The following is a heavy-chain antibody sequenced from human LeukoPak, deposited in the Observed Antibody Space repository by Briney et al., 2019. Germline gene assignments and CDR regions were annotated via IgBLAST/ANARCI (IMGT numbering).Heavy chain of an antibody. CDR2: IYTGDSDT. V-gene: IGHV5-51*01. D-gene: IGHD2-15*01. CDR1: GYSFTSYW. Sequence: GESLKISCKGSGYSFTSYWIGWVRQMPGKGLEWMGIIYTGDSDTRYSPSFQGQVTISADKSISTAYLQWSSLKASDTAIYYCARQIITDCSGGICYSYYFDYWGQGTLVTVS. CDR3: ARQIITDCSGGICYSYYFDY. J-gene: IGHJ4*02.